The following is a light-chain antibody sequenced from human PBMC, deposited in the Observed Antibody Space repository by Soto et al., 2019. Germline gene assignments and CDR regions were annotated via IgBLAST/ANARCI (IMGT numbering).Light chain of an antibody. CDR2: LNSDGSH. CDR3: QTWGTGIQV. CDR1: SGHSSYA. V-gene: IGLV4-69*01. J-gene: IGLJ2*01. Sequence: QPVLTQSPSASASLGASVKLTCTLSSGHSSYAIAWHQQQPEKGPRYLMKLNSDGSHSKGDGIPDRFSGSSSGAERYLTISSLQSEDEAYYYCQTWGTGIQVFGGGTKVTVL.